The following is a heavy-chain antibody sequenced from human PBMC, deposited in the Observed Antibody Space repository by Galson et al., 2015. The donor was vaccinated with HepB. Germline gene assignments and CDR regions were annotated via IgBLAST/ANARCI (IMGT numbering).Heavy chain of an antibody. D-gene: IGHD3-10*01. J-gene: IGHJ4*02. V-gene: IGHV3-48*02. Sequence: SLRLSCAASGFTFSSYPMDWVRQAPGKGLEWLSYISSSSSTIYYADSVKGRFTISRDIAKNSVYLQMNSLSDEDTAVYYCARPRGGSGSSIHYWGQGTLVTVSS. CDR2: ISSSSSTI. CDR1: GFTFSSYP. CDR3: ARPRGGSGSSIHY.